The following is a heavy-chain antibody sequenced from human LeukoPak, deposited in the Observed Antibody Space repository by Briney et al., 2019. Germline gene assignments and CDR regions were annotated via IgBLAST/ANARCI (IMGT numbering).Heavy chain of an antibody. J-gene: IGHJ6*02. Sequence: ASVKVSCKASGYTFTSYGISWVRQAPGQGLEWMGWINPNSGGTNYAQKFQGRATMTRDTSISTAYMELSRLRSDDTAVYYCAREGDSYGMDVWGQGTTVTVSS. D-gene: IGHD2-21*01. CDR3: AREGDSYGMDV. CDR2: INPNSGGT. V-gene: IGHV1-2*02. CDR1: GYTFTSYG.